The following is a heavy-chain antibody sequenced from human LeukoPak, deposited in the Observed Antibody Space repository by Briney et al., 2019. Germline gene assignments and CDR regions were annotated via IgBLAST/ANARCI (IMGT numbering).Heavy chain of an antibody. CDR1: GYSISSGCY. Sequence: SETLSLTCTVSGYSISSGCYWGWIRQPQGKGLEWIGNIYHSGTTYYNPSLKSRVTISVDTSKNQFSLELGSVTAADTAVYYCARQPARLPLDYWGQGTLVTVSS. J-gene: IGHJ4*02. D-gene: IGHD5-12*01. CDR3: ARQPARLPLDY. V-gene: IGHV4-38-2*02. CDR2: IYHSGTT.